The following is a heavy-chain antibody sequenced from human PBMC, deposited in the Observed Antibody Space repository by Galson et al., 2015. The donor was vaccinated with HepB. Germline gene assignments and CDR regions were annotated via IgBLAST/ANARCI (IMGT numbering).Heavy chain of an antibody. CDR3: ASGAYIVATIWGRHDYGDYYFDY. J-gene: IGHJ4*02. Sequence: SVKVSCKASGYTFTNYYMHWVRQAPGQGLEWMGIINPNDGSTNYAQKFQGRVTMTRDTSTSTLYMELSSLRSEDTAIYYCASGAYIVATIWGRHDYGDYYFDYWGQGTLVTVSS. CDR1: GYTFTNYY. V-gene: IGHV1-46*01. D-gene: IGHD5-12*01. CDR2: INPNDGST.